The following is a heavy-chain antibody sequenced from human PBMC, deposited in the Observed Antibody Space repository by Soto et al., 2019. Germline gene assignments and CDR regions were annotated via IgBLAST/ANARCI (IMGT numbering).Heavy chain of an antibody. Sequence: SETLSLTCTVSGGSISSYYWSWIRQPPGKGLEWIGYIYYSGNTCYNPSLKSRVTISVDTSKNQFSLKLSSVTAADSAVYYCARDRVSSGWYHRGTDYWGQGTLVTVSS. J-gene: IGHJ4*02. V-gene: IGHV4-59*01. D-gene: IGHD6-19*01. CDR3: ARDRVSSGWYHRGTDY. CDR2: IYYSGNT. CDR1: GGSISSYY.